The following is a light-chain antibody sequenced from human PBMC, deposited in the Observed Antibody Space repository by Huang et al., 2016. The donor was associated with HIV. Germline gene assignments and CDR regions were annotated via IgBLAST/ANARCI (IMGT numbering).Light chain of an antibody. J-gene: IGKJ5*01. V-gene: IGKV1-9*01. CDR2: DAS. CDR3: QQLNSYPPA. Sequence: IQLTQSPSSLAASVGDRVTITCRASQDVSSFLACDQQEPGKAPKLLLYDASTLQSGVTSRFSGSGSGTDFTLTISSLQPEDFATYYCQQLNSYPPAFGQGTRLEIK. CDR1: QDVSSF.